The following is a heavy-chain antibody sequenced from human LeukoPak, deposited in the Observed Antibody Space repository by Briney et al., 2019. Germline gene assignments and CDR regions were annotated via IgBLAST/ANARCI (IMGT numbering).Heavy chain of an antibody. D-gene: IGHD3-22*01. Sequence: PAGSLRLSSAAAGFTFSGHWMHWVRQAPGKGLMWVSRINIGGGTTRYADSVKGRFTISRHNAKNTLYLQMNSLRADDTAVYYCARVMYFYHSSGSIAVYYFDFWGRGTVV. CDR3: ARVMYFYHSSGSIAVYYFDF. V-gene: IGHV3-74*01. CDR1: GFTFSGHW. J-gene: IGHJ4*02. CDR2: INIGGGTT.